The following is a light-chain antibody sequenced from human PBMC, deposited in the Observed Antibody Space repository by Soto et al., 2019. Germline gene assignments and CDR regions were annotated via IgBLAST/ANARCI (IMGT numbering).Light chain of an antibody. J-gene: IGKJ1*01. CDR3: QKYSSRTRT. CDR1: QNVLSD. CDR2: GAT. V-gene: IGKV3-15*01. Sequence: EILLTQSPATLSVSPGETATLSCRASQNVLSDLAWYQQKPGQAPRLLVYGATTRATKAPAKFRGSGSGTEFSLTISSLQSEDFATYYCQKYSSRTRTFGQGTKVEI.